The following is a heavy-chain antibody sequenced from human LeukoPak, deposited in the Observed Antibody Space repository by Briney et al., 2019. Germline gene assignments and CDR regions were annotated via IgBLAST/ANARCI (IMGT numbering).Heavy chain of an antibody. V-gene: IGHV1-2*02. J-gene: IGHJ4*02. CDR3: ARANFLYCSSSTCLFDY. Sequence: ASVKASCKASGYTFTDYYMHWVRQAPGQGFQWMGWINPNDGDTNYAQKFQGRVTMTRDTSISTAHMEVSRLRSDDTAVYYCARANFLYCSSSTCLFDYWGQGTLVTVSS. D-gene: IGHD2-2*01. CDR2: INPNDGDT. CDR1: GYTFTDYY.